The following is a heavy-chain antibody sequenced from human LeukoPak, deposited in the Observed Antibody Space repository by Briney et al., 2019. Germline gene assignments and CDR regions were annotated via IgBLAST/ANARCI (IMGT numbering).Heavy chain of an antibody. CDR1: AFTFSSYS. J-gene: IGHJ4*02. Sequence: GGSLRLSCAASAFTFSSYSMNWVRQAPGKGLEWVSYISSSGSTTYYADSVKGRFTIPRDNAQKSLYLQMNSLRAEDTAVYYCASYCSTTSCYAVDYWGQGTLVTVSS. CDR3: ASYCSTTSCYAVDY. V-gene: IGHV3-48*01. CDR2: ISSSGSTT. D-gene: IGHD2-2*01.